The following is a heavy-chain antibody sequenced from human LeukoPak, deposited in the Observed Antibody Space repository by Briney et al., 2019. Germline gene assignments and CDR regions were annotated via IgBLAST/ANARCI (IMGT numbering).Heavy chain of an antibody. CDR3: ARGRASGYYGSGSYQGDAFDI. J-gene: IGHJ3*02. D-gene: IGHD3-10*01. CDR1: GFTLSSYS. CDR2: FSSSSSSYI. V-gene: IGHV3-21*01. Sequence: GGSLRLSCAASGFTLSSYSMNWARQAPGEGLEWVSSFSSSSSSYIYYADSVKGRFTIARDNAKNSLYLQMNSLRAEDTAVYYCARGRASGYYGSGSYQGDAFDIWGQGTMVTVSS.